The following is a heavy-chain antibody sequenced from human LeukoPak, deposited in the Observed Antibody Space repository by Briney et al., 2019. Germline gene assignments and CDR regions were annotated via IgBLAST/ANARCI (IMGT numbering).Heavy chain of an antibody. J-gene: IGHJ4*02. CDR2: IYYSGST. V-gene: IGHV4-59*01. CDR1: GGSISSYY. D-gene: IGHD3-10*01. Sequence: SETLSLTCTVSGGSISSYYWSWIRQPPGKGLEWIGHIYYSGSTNYNPSLKSRVTISVDTSKNQFSLKLSSVTAADTAVYYCARISTNSGTADYWGQGTLVTVSS. CDR3: ARISTNSGTADY.